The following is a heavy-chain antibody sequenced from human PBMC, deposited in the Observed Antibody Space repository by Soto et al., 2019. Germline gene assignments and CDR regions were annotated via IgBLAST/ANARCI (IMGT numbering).Heavy chain of an antibody. D-gene: IGHD4-17*01. CDR3: ARTTVTLDF. J-gene: IGHJ4*02. Sequence: GGSLRLSCAASGFTFSSNWLHWVRQAPGKGLVWVSGINRDGSSTTYADSVKGRFTISRDNAKNTLFLQMNSLRAEDTAVYYCARTTVTLDFWGQGTLVTVS. CDR2: INRDGSST. CDR1: GFTFSSNW. V-gene: IGHV3-74*01.